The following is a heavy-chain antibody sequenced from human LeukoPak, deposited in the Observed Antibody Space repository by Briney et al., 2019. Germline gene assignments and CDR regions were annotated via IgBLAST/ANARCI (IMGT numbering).Heavy chain of an antibody. V-gene: IGHV3-30*04. CDR1: GFTFSSYA. J-gene: IGHJ6*03. D-gene: IGHD6-19*01. CDR3: ARGRGSGEYYYYMDV. Sequence: GGSLRLSCAASGFTFSSYAMHWVRQAPGKGLEWVAVISYDGSNKYYADSVKGRFTISRDNSKNTLYLQMNSLRAEDTAVYYCARGRGSGEYYYYMDVWGKGTTVTVSS. CDR2: ISYDGSNK.